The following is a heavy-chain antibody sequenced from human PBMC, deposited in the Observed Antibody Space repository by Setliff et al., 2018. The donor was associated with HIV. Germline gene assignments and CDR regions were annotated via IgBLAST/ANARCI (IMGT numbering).Heavy chain of an antibody. J-gene: IGHJ6*02. Sequence: SETLSLTCTVSGGSISSYYWSWIRQPAGKGLEWIGRFYTSGSTNYDPSLKSRVTMSVDTSKNQFSLKVRYVTAADTAIYYCAREIWGQVAHVPYGMDVWGQGTTVTVS. D-gene: IGHD5-12*01. CDR2: FYTSGST. CDR3: AREIWGQVAHVPYGMDV. CDR1: GGSISSYY. V-gene: IGHV4-4*07.